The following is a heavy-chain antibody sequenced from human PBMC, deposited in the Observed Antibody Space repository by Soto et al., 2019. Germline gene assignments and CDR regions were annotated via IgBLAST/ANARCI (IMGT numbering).Heavy chain of an antibody. CDR2: MNPNSGNT. CDR1: GYTFTSYD. D-gene: IGHD3-3*01. V-gene: IGHV1-8*01. Sequence: QVQLVQSGAELKRPGASVKVSCKSSGYTFTSYDFNWVRQATGQGPEWMGWMNPNSGNTGYAQKFQGRVTMTRDTYIRTAYMELSSLRSDDTAVYYCARAPREWGFDYWGRGTLVTVSS. CDR3: ARAPREWGFDY. J-gene: IGHJ4*02.